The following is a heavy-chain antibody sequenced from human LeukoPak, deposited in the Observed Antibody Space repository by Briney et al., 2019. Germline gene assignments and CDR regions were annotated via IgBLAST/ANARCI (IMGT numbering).Heavy chain of an antibody. Sequence: ASVKVSCKPSGYSFSNYDINWVRLRQAPGQGLEWMGIINPSGGSTSYAQKFQGRVTMTRDTSTSTVYMELRSLRSDDTAVYYCARDGYYDFWSGYWPYYYYMDVWGKGTTVTVSS. CDR1: GYSFSNYD. V-gene: IGHV1-46*01. J-gene: IGHJ6*03. CDR3: ARDGYYDFWSGYWPYYYYMDV. CDR2: INPSGGST. D-gene: IGHD3-3*01.